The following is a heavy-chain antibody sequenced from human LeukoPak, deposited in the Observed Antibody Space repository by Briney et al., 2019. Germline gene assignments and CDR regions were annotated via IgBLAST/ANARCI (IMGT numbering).Heavy chain of an antibody. Sequence: SESLSLTCAVYGGSFSGYYWSWIRQPPGKGLEWVGEINHSGSTNYNPSLKSRVTISVDTSKNQFSLKLSSVTAADTAVYYCARDSASGYSYGYYFDYWGQGTLVTVSS. CDR3: ARDSASGYSYGYYFDY. V-gene: IGHV4-34*01. J-gene: IGHJ4*02. CDR1: GGSFSGYY. D-gene: IGHD5-18*01. CDR2: INHSGST.